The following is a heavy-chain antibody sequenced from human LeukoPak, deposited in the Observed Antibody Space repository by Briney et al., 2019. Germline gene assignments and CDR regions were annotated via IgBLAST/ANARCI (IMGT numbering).Heavy chain of an antibody. CDR1: GFTFSNYS. CDR2: ISSSSSYI. J-gene: IGHJ5*02. V-gene: IGHV3-21*01. Sequence: GGSLRLSCAASGFTFSNYSMNWVRQAPGKGLEWVSSISSSSSYIYYADSVKGRFTISRDNAKNSLYLQMNSLRAEDTAVYYCARETYSSGWYTNWFDPWGQGTLVTVSS. CDR3: ARETYSSGWYTNWFDP. D-gene: IGHD6-19*01.